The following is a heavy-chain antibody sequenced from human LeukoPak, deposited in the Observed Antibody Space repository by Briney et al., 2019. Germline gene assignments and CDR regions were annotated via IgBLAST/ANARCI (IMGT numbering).Heavy chain of an antibody. J-gene: IGHJ4*02. CDR3: ATEARGAAAGTYDY. CDR1: GDTLTESS. Sequence: ASVTVSCKVSGDTLTESSMHWVRQAPGKGLEWMGGFDPEDGEIIYAQKFQGRVTMTEDTSTDTAYMELSSLRSEDTAVYYCATEARGAAAGTYDYWGQGTLVTVSS. V-gene: IGHV1-24*01. CDR2: FDPEDGEI. D-gene: IGHD6-13*01.